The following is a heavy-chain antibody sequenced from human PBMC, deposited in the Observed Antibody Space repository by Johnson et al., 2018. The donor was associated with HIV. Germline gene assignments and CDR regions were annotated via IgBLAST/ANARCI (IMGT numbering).Heavy chain of an antibody. Sequence: QVQLVESGGGVVQPGRSLRLSCAESGFNFSSDGMHWVRQAPGKGLEWVAVISYDGSNKYYADSVKGRFTISRDNAKNSLYLQMNSLRAEDTALYYCARDWGLYSSGWYVDAFDIWGQGTVVTVSS. V-gene: IGHV3-30*19. CDR1: GFNFSSDG. J-gene: IGHJ3*02. CDR3: ARDWGLYSSGWYVDAFDI. CDR2: ISYDGSNK. D-gene: IGHD6-19*01.